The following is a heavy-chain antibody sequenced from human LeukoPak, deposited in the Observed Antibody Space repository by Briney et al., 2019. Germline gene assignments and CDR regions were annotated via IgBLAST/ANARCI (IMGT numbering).Heavy chain of an antibody. CDR2: INWNGGST. V-gene: IGHV3-20*04. D-gene: IGHD5-12*01. Sequence: PGGSLRLSCAASGFTFDDYGMSWVRQAPGKGLEWVSGINWNGGSTGYADPVKGRFTISRDNAKNSLYLQMNSLRAEDTALYYCARGAYSGYENYYYYYYMDVWGKGTTVTVSS. CDR3: ARGAYSGYENYYYYYYMDV. J-gene: IGHJ6*03. CDR1: GFTFDDYG.